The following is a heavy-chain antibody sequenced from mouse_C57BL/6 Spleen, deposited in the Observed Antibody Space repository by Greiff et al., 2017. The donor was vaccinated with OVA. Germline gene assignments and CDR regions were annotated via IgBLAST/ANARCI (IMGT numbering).Heavy chain of an antibody. CDR3: AREAYYSTFAY. CDR2: ISDGGSYT. D-gene: IGHD2-5*01. J-gene: IGHJ3*01. Sequence: EVHLVESGGGLVKPGGSLKLSCAASGFTFSSYAMSWVRQTPEKRLEWVATISDGGSYTYYPDNVKGRFTISRDNAKNNLYLQMSHLKSEDTAMYYCAREAYYSTFAYWGQGTLVTVSA. CDR1: GFTFSSYA. V-gene: IGHV5-4*01.